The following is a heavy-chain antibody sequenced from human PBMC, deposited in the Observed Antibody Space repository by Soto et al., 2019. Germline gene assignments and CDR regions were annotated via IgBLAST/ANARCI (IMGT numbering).Heavy chain of an antibody. CDR1: GGTFSSYA. D-gene: IGHD3-16*02. J-gene: IGHJ4*02. V-gene: IGHV1-69*12. Sequence: QVQLVQSGAEVKKPGSSVKVSCKASGGTFSSYAISWVRQAPGQGLEWMGGIIPIFGTANYAQKFQGRVTITADESTSTAYMELSSLRSEDTAVYYCARDVVSGYDYVWGSYRYTGQEGYFDYWGQGTLVTVSS. CDR2: IIPIFGTA. CDR3: ARDVVSGYDYVWGSYRYTGQEGYFDY.